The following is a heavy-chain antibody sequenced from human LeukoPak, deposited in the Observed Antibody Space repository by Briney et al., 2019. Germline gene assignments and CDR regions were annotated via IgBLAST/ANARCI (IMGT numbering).Heavy chain of an antibody. J-gene: IGHJ4*02. D-gene: IGHD3-22*01. CDR2: MNPNSGNT. V-gene: IGHV1-8*01. Sequence: ASVKVSCKAFGYTFTSYDINWVRQATGQGLEWMGWMNPNSGNTGYAQKFQGRVTMTRNTSISTAYMELSSLRSEDTAVYYCARYYYDSSGYYFAAFDYWGQGTLVTVSS. CDR3: ARYYYDSSGYYFAAFDY. CDR1: GYTFTSYD.